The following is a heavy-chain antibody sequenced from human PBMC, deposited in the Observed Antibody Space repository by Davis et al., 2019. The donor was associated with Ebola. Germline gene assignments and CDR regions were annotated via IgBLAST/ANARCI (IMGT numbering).Heavy chain of an antibody. D-gene: IGHD6-6*01. CDR2: ISGSGGST. CDR3: TSSYASSSGDY. J-gene: IGHJ4*02. V-gene: IGHV3-23*01. Sequence: GESLKISCAASGFTFSSYAMSWVRQAPGKGLEWVSAISGSGGSTYYADSVKGRFTISRDNSKNTAYLQMNSLKTEDTAVYYCTSSYASSSGDYWGQGTLVSVSS. CDR1: GFTFSSYA.